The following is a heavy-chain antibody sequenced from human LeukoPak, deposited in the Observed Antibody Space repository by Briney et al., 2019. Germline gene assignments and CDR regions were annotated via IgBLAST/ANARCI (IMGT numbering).Heavy chain of an antibody. V-gene: IGHV3-30-3*01. CDR1: GFTFSSYA. Sequence: PGGSLRLSCAASGFTFSSYAMHWVRQAPGKGLEWVAVISYDGSNKYYADSVEGRFTISRDNSKNTLYLQMNSLRAEDTAVYYCARDAYGDYWFDPWGQGTLVTVSS. CDR2: ISYDGSNK. D-gene: IGHD4-17*01. J-gene: IGHJ5*02. CDR3: ARDAYGDYWFDP.